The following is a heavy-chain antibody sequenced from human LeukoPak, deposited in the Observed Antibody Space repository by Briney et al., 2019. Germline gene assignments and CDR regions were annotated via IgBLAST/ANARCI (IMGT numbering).Heavy chain of an antibody. D-gene: IGHD2-15*01. CDR1: GFTFSSSA. J-gene: IGHJ4*02. CDR3: AKQLGYCSDGSCYFPY. CDR2: NSDNGGYT. V-gene: IGHV3-23*01. Sequence: GGSLRPSCAASGFTFSSSAMSWVRQAPGKGLEWVSANSDNGGYTYYADSVQGRFTISRDNSKSTLCLQMNSLRAEDTAVYYCAKQLGYCSDGSCYFPYWGQGTLVTVSS.